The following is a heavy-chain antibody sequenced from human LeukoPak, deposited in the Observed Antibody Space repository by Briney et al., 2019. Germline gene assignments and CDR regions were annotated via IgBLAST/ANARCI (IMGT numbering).Heavy chain of an antibody. CDR1: GGSFSGYY. Sequence: SETLSLTCAVYGGSFSGYYWSWIRQPPGKGLEWIGEINHSGSTNYNPSLKSRVTISVDTSRNQFSLKLSSVTAADTAVYYCARYSSSWYVLDYWGQGTLVTVSS. CDR2: INHSGST. V-gene: IGHV4-34*01. D-gene: IGHD6-13*01. J-gene: IGHJ4*02. CDR3: ARYSSSWYVLDY.